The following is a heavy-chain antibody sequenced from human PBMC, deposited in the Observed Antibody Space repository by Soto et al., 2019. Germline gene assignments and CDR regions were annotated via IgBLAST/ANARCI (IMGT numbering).Heavy chain of an antibody. J-gene: IGHJ3*02. D-gene: IGHD2-2*01. CDR1: LSTFSIYA. CDR2: IIPIFGTA. Sequence: VXASCKDSLSTFSIYAMSWVRQAAGQGLEWMGGIIPIFGTANYAQKFQGRVTITADESTSTAYMELSSLRSEDTAVYYCARDRMKVPAASDAFDIWGQGTMVTVSS. CDR3: ARDRMKVPAASDAFDI. V-gene: IGHV1-69*01.